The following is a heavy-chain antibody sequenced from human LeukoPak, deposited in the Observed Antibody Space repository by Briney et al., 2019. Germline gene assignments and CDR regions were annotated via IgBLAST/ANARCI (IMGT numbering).Heavy chain of an antibody. V-gene: IGHV3-74*01. CDR2: INSDGSST. J-gene: IGHJ4*02. D-gene: IGHD1-26*01. CDR3: ARCRRGSYYLLDY. CDR1: GFTFSSYW. Sequence: GGSLRLSCAASGFTFSSYWMHWVRQAPGKGLVWVSRINSDGSSTSYADSVKGRFTISRDNAKNSLYLQMNSLRAEDTAVYYCARCRRGSYYLLDYWGQGTLVTVSS.